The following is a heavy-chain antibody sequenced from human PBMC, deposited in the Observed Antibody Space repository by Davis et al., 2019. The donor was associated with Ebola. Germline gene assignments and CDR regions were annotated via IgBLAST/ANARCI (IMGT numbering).Heavy chain of an antibody. CDR1: GGSISSGGYY. J-gene: IGHJ5*02. CDR2: FYYSGST. CDR3: ARDKGPYNWFDP. Sequence: MPSETLSLTCTVSGGSISSGGYYWSWIRQHPGKGLEWIGYFYYSGSTYYNPSLKSRVTISVDTSKNQFSLKLSSVTAAETAVYYCARDKGPYNWFDPWGQGTLVTVSS. V-gene: IGHV4-30-4*08.